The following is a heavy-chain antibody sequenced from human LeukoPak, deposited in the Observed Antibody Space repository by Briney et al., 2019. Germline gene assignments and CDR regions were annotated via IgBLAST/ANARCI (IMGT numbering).Heavy chain of an antibody. D-gene: IGHD6-13*01. CDR2: IYSGGVT. Sequence: HPGGSLRLSCAASGFTFSSYAMSWVRQAPEKGLEWVSVIYSGGVTKYADSVKGRFTISRDTSKNTVYLQIKSLRAEDTAVYYCVRGNSRDGFDIWGQGTMVTVSS. CDR1: GFTFSSYA. J-gene: IGHJ3*02. V-gene: IGHV3-23*03. CDR3: VRGNSRDGFDI.